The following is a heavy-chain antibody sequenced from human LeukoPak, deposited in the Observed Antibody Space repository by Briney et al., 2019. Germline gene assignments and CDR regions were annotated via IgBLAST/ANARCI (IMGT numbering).Heavy chain of an antibody. CDR1: GFTFSNYD. CDR3: ARENFADLFDF. Sequence: GGSLRLSCAASGFTFSNYDMSWVRQAPGKGLGCIAYISSSSSTIYYADSVKGRFTISRDNAKNSLFLHMNSLRAEDTALYYCARENFADLFDFWGQGALVTVSS. J-gene: IGHJ4*02. V-gene: IGHV3-48*01. CDR2: ISSSSSTI. D-gene: IGHD1-7*01.